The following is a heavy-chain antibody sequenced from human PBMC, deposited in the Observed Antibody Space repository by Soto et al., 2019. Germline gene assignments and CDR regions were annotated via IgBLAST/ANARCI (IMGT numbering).Heavy chain of an antibody. D-gene: IGHD4-17*01. CDR2: ISAYNGNT. Sequence: ASVKVSCKAAGYTFTSYGISWVRQAPGQELEWMGWISAYNGNTNYAQKLQGRVTMTTDTSTSTAYMELNSLRAEDTAVYYCARVDYGDYYFDYWGQGTLVTVSS. J-gene: IGHJ4*02. CDR3: ARVDYGDYYFDY. V-gene: IGHV1-18*01. CDR1: GYTFTSYG.